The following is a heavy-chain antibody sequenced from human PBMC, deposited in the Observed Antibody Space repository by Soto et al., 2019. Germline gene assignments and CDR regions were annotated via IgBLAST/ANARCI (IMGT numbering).Heavy chain of an antibody. J-gene: IGHJ4*02. CDR2: INHSGST. D-gene: IGHD6-13*01. CDR3: ARGRKGYSGSWYVD. Sequence: SETLSLTCAVYGGSFSGYCWSWIRQPPGKGLEWIGEINHSGSTNYNPSLKSRVTISVDTSKNHFSLKLSSVTAADTAVYYCARGRKGYSGSWYVDWGQGTLVTVSS. V-gene: IGHV4-34*01. CDR1: GGSFSGYC.